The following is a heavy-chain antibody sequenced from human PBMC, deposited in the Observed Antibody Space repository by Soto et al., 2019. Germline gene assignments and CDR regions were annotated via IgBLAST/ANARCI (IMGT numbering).Heavy chain of an antibody. CDR2: IYYTGCT. D-gene: IGHD5-12*01. CDR3: AIEAGGYGGADY. Sequence: QVQLQESGPGLVKPVQTLSLTCTVSGGSISGGRYFWSWIRQHPGKGLEWIGYIYYTGCTYYNPSLEGRLRISVDTSENQFALRLTSVTAADTAVYYCAIEAGGYGGADYWGQGTLVTVSS. CDR1: GGSISGGRYF. V-gene: IGHV4-31*03. J-gene: IGHJ4*02.